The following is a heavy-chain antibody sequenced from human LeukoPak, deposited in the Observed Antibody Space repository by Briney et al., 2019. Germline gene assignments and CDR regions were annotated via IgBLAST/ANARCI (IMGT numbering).Heavy chain of an antibody. CDR3: ARGSGSRDFDY. CDR1: GLTFSSYE. V-gene: IGHV3-48*03. Sequence: GGSLRLSCAASGLTFSSYEMNWVRQAPGKGLEWVSYISSSGSTIYYADSVKGRFTISRDNAKNSLYLQMNSLRAEDTAVYYCARGSGSRDFDYWGQGTLVTVSS. J-gene: IGHJ4*02. CDR2: ISSSGSTI. D-gene: IGHD1-26*01.